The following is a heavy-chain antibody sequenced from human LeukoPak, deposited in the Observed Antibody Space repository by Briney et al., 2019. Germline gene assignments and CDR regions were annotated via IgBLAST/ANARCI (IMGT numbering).Heavy chain of an antibody. J-gene: IGHJ6*02. CDR2: ISYDGSNK. CDR3: AKETQYSSWGLQYYYYYYGMDV. Sequence: GGSLRLSCAASGFTFSSYGMHWVRQAPGKGLEWVAVISYDGSNKYYADSVKGRFTISRDNSKDTLYLQMNSLRAEDTAVYYCAKETQYSSWGLQYYYYYYGMDVWGQGTTVTVSS. V-gene: IGHV3-30*18. D-gene: IGHD6-19*01. CDR1: GFTFSSYG.